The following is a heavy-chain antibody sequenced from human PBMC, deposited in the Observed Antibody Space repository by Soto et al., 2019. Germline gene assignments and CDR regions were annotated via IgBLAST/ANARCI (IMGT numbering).Heavy chain of an antibody. CDR3: ARAGTNMVQFDY. D-gene: IGHD3-10*01. CDR2: IYYSGST. Sequence: SETLSLTCTVSGGSINSYFWSWIRQSPGKGLEWVGHIYYSGSTSYSPSLKSRVSISVDTSKNQFSLEVHSVTAADTAVYYCARAGTNMVQFDYWGQGTLVTVSS. J-gene: IGHJ4*02. CDR1: GGSINSYF. V-gene: IGHV4-59*01.